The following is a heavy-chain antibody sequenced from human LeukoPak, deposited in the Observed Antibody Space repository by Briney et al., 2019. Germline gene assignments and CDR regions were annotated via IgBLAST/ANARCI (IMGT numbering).Heavy chain of an antibody. J-gene: IGHJ4*02. V-gene: IGHV1-8*01. CDR3: AREYYDSSAYYFDY. CDR1: GYTFTSYD. Sequence: EASVKVSCKASGYTFTSYDINWVRQATGQGLEWMGWINPYSVNTVYAQKFQGRVTMTRNTSISTAYKDLSSLRSQDTAVYYCAREYYDSSAYYFDYWGQGTLVTVSS. CDR2: INPYSVNT. D-gene: IGHD3-22*01.